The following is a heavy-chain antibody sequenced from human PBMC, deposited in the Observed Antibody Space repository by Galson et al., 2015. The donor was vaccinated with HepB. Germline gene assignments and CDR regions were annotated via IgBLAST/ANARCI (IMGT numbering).Heavy chain of an antibody. CDR1: GVTFSSFG. J-gene: IGHJ4*02. CDR3: AREALPDYGGITGFHF. CDR2: IWYDGSKK. D-gene: IGHD4-23*01. V-gene: IGHV3-33*01. Sequence: SLRLSCAASGVTFSSFGMHWVRQAPGKGLEWVAVIWYDGSKKYYADSVKGRFSISRDTSKNTLYLQMNSLRAEDTAVYYCAREALPDYGGITGFHFWGQGTLVTVSS.